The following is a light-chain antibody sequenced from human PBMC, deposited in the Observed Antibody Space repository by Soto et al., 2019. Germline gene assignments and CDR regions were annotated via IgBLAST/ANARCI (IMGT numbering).Light chain of an antibody. V-gene: IGKV1-5*03. J-gene: IGKJ1*01. CDR3: QQYDTYWT. CDR2: KAS. CDR1: ESISNW. Sequence: DIQMTQSPSTLSASVGDRVIITCRASESISNWLAWYQQKPGKAPNLLIYKASSLKSGVPLRFSSSGSGTKFTRTINSLQPDDFATYYCQQYDTYWTFGQGPKV.